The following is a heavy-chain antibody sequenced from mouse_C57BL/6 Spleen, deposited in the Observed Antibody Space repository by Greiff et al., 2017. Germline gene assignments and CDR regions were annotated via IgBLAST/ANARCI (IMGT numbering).Heavy chain of an antibody. J-gene: IGHJ4*01. CDR3: TRYYGSSPLYAMDY. Sequence: VQLKQSGAELVRPGASVKLSCTASGFNIKDDYMHWVKQRPEQGLEWIGWIDPENGDTEYASKFQGKATITADTSSNTAYLQLSSLTSEDTAVYYCTRYYGSSPLYAMDYWGQGTSVTVSS. V-gene: IGHV14-4*01. CDR2: IDPENGDT. D-gene: IGHD1-1*01. CDR1: GFNIKDDY.